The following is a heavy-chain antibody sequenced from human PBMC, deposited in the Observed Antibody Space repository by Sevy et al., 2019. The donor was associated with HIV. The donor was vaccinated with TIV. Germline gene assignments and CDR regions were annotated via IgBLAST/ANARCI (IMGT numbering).Heavy chain of an antibody. CDR1: GFTFSKYS. V-gene: IGHV3-23*01. CDR3: AREGCTKPHDY. CDR2: LSFGCGEI. J-gene: IGHJ4*02. Sequence: GGSLILSCAASGFTFSKYSMSWVRHPPGKGREWVSTLSFGCGEINYADSVKGRFTISRDNSKSSVYLQMNNLRPEDTAVYYCAREGCTKPHDYWGQGTLVTVSS. D-gene: IGHD2-8*01.